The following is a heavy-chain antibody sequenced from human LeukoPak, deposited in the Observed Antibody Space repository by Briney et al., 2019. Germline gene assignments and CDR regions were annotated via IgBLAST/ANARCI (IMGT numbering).Heavy chain of an antibody. CDR1: GGSITSGGYS. Sequence: PSQTLSLTCAVSGGSITSGGYSWSWIRHPPGKGLQSIVYIYHSGSTYYNPSLKSRVTISVDGSKNQFSLKLSSVTAADTAVYYCARGESTVTTQFGMDVWGQGTTVTVSS. J-gene: IGHJ6*02. CDR3: ARGESTVTTQFGMDV. D-gene: IGHD4-17*01. CDR2: IYHSGST. V-gene: IGHV4-30-2*01.